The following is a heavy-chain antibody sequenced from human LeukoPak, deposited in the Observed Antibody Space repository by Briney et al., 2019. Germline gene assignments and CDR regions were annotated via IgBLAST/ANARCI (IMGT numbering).Heavy chain of an antibody. V-gene: IGHV4-34*01. CDR3: ARGFGESGAFDI. CDR1: GGSISSYY. CDR2: INHSGST. D-gene: IGHD3-10*01. Sequence: SETLSLTCTVSGGSISSYYWSWIRQPPGKGLEWIGEINHSGSTNYNPSLKSRVTISVDTSKNQFSLKLSSVTAADTAVYYCARGFGESGAFDIWGQGTMVTVSS. J-gene: IGHJ3*02.